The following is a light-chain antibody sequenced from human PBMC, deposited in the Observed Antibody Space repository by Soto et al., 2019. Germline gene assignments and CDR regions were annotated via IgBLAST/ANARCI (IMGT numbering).Light chain of an antibody. J-gene: IGKJ4*01. V-gene: IGKV3-11*01. CDR2: DAS. CDR3: QQRSDWPPFT. CDR1: QSVSSY. Sequence: DIVLTQSPATLSLSPGERATLSCRASQSVSSYLAWYQQKPGQAPRLLIYDASNRATGIPARFSGSGSGTDFTLTISSLEPEDFAVYYCQQRSDWPPFTFGGGTKVEIK.